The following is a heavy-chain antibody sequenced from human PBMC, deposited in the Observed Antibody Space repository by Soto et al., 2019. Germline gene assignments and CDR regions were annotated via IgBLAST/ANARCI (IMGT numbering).Heavy chain of an antibody. J-gene: IGHJ4*02. Sequence: QVQLEQSGAEMKKPGSSVKVSCKASRDTFSSSGFSWVRRAPGQGLEWIGGFIPIFGTANYAPNFPGRVMMSADESTGMVCMDLTSLRSDVTEVYYCARSGYSYGLHFDWGERKLVSVSS. D-gene: IGHD5-18*01. V-gene: IGHV1-69*01. CDR3: ARSGYSYGLHFD. CDR2: FIPIFGTA. CDR1: RDTFSSSG.